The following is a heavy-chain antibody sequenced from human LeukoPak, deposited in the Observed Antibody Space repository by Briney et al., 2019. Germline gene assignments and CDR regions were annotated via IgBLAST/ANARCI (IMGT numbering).Heavy chain of an antibody. CDR3: IGFPEGYWSSARCQGCY. Sequence: PGGSLRLSCAASGFTFSSYSMNWVRQAPGKGLEWVSSISSSSSSTYYADSVKGRFTISRDNAKNSLYLQMNSLRAEDTAVYYGIGFPEGYWSSARCQGCYWGQGALVTVSS. CDR1: GFTFSSYS. V-gene: IGHV3-21*04. D-gene: IGHD2-15*01. J-gene: IGHJ4*02. CDR2: ISSSSSST.